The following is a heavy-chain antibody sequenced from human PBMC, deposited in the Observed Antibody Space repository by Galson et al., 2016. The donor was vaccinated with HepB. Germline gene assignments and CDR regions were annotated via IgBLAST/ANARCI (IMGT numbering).Heavy chain of an antibody. J-gene: IGHJ6*03. CDR2: IYVNGTT. V-gene: IGHV4-61*02. CDR1: GDSISSGLYY. Sequence: TLSLTCTVSGDSISSGLYYWSWIRQPAGKGLEWIGRIYVNGTTNSNHSFKSRVTTSVDTSKNQFSLRLSSVTAADTAVYYCARDASIDTYSFYYMDVWGKGTTVIVSS. CDR3: ARDASIDTYSFYYMDV. D-gene: IGHD2-21*01.